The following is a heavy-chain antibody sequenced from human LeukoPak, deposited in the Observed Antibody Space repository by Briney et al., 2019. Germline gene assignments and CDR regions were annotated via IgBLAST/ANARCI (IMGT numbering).Heavy chain of an antibody. Sequence: QPGGSLRLSCAASGFTFSSYGMHWVRQAPGKGLEWVSAISGSGGSTYYADSVKGRFTISRDNSKNTLYLQMNSLRVEDTATYYCAKLKVFGSGSWDYWGQGSLVTVSS. CDR2: ISGSGGST. CDR3: AKLKVFGSGSWDY. CDR1: GFTFSSYG. D-gene: IGHD3-10*01. J-gene: IGHJ4*02. V-gene: IGHV3-23*01.